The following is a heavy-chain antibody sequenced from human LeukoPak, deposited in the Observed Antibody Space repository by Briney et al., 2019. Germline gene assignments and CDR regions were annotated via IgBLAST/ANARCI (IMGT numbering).Heavy chain of an antibody. D-gene: IGHD2/OR15-2a*01. CDR3: AKDVSSEYFQH. CDR2: ISYDGSNK. V-gene: IGHV3-30*18. CDR1: GFTFSSYG. Sequence: GGSLRLSCAASGFTFSSYGMHWVRQAPGKGLEWVAVISYDGSNKYYADSVKGRFTISRDNSKNTLYLQMNSLRAEDTAVYYCAKDVSSEYFQHWGQGTLVTVSS. J-gene: IGHJ1*01.